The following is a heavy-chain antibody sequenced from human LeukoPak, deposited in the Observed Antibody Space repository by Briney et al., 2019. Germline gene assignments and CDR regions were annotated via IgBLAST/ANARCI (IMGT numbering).Heavy chain of an antibody. Sequence: GGSLRLSCAASGFNFRSYEMNWVRQAPGKGLEWVSYISNTDETRNYADSVKGRFTISRDNAKNSLHLEMNSLRDDDTAVYYCAREIVSGVSGNFDYWGQGTLVTVSS. CDR1: GFNFRSYE. D-gene: IGHD6-19*01. V-gene: IGHV3-48*03. J-gene: IGHJ4*02. CDR3: AREIVSGVSGNFDY. CDR2: ISNTDETR.